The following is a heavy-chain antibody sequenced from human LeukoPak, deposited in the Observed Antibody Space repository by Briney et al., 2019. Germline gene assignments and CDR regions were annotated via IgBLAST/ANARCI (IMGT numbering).Heavy chain of an antibody. CDR1: GFTVSSNY. D-gene: IGHD2-15*01. Sequence: GGSLRLSCAASGFTVSSNYMSWVRQAPGKGLEWVSVIYSGGSTYYADSVKGRFTISRDNSKNTLYLQMNSLGAEDTAVYYCAREDGYCSGGSCYDDAFDIWGQGTMVTVSS. J-gene: IGHJ3*02. CDR2: IYSGGST. V-gene: IGHV3-53*01. CDR3: AREDGYCSGGSCYDDAFDI.